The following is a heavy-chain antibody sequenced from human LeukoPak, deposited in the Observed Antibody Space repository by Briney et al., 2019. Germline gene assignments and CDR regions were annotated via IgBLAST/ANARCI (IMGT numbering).Heavy chain of an antibody. CDR1: GGTFSSYA. CDR3: ASGIYCSSTSCSFDY. D-gene: IGHD2-2*01. CDR2: IIPIFGTA. Sequence: GASVKVSCKVSGGTFSSYAISWVRQAPGQGLEWMGRIIPIFGTANYAQKFQGRVTITTDESTSTAYMELSSLRSEDTAVYYCASGIYCSSTSCSFDYWGQGTLVTVSS. J-gene: IGHJ4*02. V-gene: IGHV1-69*05.